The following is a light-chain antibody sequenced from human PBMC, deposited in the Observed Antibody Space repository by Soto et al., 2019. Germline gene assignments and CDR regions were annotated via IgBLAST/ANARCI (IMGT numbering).Light chain of an antibody. CDR1: QSLLNSKGYNY. CDR3: VQALQMPPMFT. J-gene: IGKJ3*01. CDR2: LGS. V-gene: IGKV2-28*01. Sequence: EIVMTQSPLSLSVTPGEPASISCRSSQSLLNSKGYNYLDWYLQKPGQSPQLLIYLGSNRASGVHDRFSGSGSGTDFTLKISRVEAEDVGVSYCVQALQMPPMFTFGPGTKVDL.